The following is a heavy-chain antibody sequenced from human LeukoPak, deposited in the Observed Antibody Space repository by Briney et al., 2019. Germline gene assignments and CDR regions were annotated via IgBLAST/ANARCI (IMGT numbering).Heavy chain of an antibody. CDR2: IRYHGSDK. CDR1: GFTFGSYG. V-gene: IGHV3-30*02. D-gene: IGHD2-2*01. CDR3: ARSPTSWYFDY. Sequence: GGSLRLSCAASGFTFGSYGMHWVRQAPGKGLEWVAFIRYHGSDKYYADSVKGRFTISRDNSKNTLYLQMSSLRPEDTSVYYCARSPTSWYFDYWGQGTLVTVSS. J-gene: IGHJ4*02.